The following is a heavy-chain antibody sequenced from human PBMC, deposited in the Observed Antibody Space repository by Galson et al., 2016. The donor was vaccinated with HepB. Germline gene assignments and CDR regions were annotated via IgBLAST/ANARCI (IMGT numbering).Heavy chain of an antibody. CDR1: GFTFSGHA. CDR2: IYYDGSNT. D-gene: IGHD3-16*01. J-gene: IGHJ4*02. Sequence: SLRLSCAASGFTFSGHAMHWVRQAPGKGLEGVAVIYYDGSNTYYADSVKARFPISSDNSKNTLYRQMDSLGVEDTAVYDFAREARGFPYRFDFWGQGTLVTVSS. V-gene: IGHV3-30-3*01. CDR3: AREARGFPYRFDF.